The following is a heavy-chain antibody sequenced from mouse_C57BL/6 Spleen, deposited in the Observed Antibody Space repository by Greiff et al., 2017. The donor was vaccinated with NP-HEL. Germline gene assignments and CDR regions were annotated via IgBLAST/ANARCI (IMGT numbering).Heavy chain of an antibody. CDR1: GYTFTDYY. D-gene: IGHD1-1*01. J-gene: IGHJ4*01. V-gene: IGHV1-19*01. CDR2: IHPYNGGT. CDR3: ARGHGSSYNYAMDY. Sequence: EVQLQQSGPVLVKPGASVKMSCKASGYTFTDYYMNWVKQSHGKSLEWIGVIHPYNGGTSYNQKFTGKATLTVDKSSSTAYMELNSLTSEDSAVYYCARGHGSSYNYAMDYWGQGTAVTGSS.